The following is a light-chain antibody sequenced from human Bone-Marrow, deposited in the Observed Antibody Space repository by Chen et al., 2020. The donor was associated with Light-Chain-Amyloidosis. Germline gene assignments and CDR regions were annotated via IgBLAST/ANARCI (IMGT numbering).Light chain of an antibody. CDR3: QQFLGSPWT. V-gene: IGKV3-20*01. CDR2: GAA. Sequence: IVLTQSPGTLSLSPREKASLSCRASQSVSSYYIAWYQQRRGQAPRLLINGAAKRADGIPDRFSGSGSETDFTLSISRLEADDFAVYFCQQFLGSPWTFGQGTKVEVK. J-gene: IGKJ1*01. CDR1: QSVSSYY.